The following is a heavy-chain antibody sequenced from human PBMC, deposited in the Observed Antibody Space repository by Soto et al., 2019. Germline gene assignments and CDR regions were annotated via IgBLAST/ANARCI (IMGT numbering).Heavy chain of an antibody. CDR2: INTYNGNS. D-gene: IGHD3-22*01. V-gene: IGHV1-18*01. CDR3: ARDRLRGYDNSGFYS. Sequence: VQLVQSGAEVKTPGASVKVSCTTYGYSFSYYGINWVRQAPGQGLEWMGWINTYNGNSNFAQKFEDRFTMTTATSTSTVYMELRGLKPDDTAIYYCARDRLRGYDNSGFYSWGQGTLVSVSS. J-gene: IGHJ4*02. CDR1: GYSFSYYG.